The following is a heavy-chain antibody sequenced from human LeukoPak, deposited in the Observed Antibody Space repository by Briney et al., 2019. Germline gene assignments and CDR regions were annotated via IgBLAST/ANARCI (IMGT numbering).Heavy chain of an antibody. J-gene: IGHJ4*02. D-gene: IGHD5-12*01. CDR3: ARDLLYSWLNYFDY. Sequence: GGSLSLSCAASGFTFSRYWMSWVRQAPGKGLEWVANIKQDGSEKYYVDSVKGRFTISRDNAKNSLYLQMNSLRAEDTAVYYCARDLLYSWLNYFDYWGQGTLVTVSS. CDR1: GFTFSRYW. V-gene: IGHV3-7*03. CDR2: IKQDGSEK.